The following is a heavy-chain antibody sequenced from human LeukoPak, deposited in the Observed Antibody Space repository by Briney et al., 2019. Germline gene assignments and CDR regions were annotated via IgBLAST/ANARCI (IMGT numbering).Heavy chain of an antibody. Sequence: ASVKVSCKASGYTFTSYGISWVRQAPGQGLEWMGWISAYNGNTNYAQKLQGRVTMTTDTSTSTAYMELRSLRSDDTAVYYCARDQDYYDSRGYFPPDAFDIWGQGTMVTVSS. V-gene: IGHV1-18*01. CDR1: GYTFTSYG. CDR3: ARDQDYYDSRGYFPPDAFDI. D-gene: IGHD3-22*01. J-gene: IGHJ3*02. CDR2: ISAYNGNT.